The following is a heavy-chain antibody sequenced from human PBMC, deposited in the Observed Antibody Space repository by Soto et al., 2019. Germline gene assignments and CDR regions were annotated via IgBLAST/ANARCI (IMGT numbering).Heavy chain of an antibody. D-gene: IGHD5-12*01. CDR1: GGSISSYY. CDR2: IYYSGST. J-gene: IGHJ4*02. V-gene: IGHV4-59*01. Sequence: ETLSLTCTVSGGSISSYYWSWIRQPPGKGLEWIGYIYYSGSTNYNPSLKSRVTISVDTSKNQFSLKLSSVTAADTAVYYCARDGGYDRGGFDYWGQGTLVTVSS. CDR3: ARDGGYDRGGFDY.